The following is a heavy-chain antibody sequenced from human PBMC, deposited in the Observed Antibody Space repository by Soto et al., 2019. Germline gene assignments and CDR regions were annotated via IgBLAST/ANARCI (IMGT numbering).Heavy chain of an antibody. Sequence: RLSGAASGFTFSSYAMGWVRQGPGKGLEWVAVVSIGGSTHYADSVRGRFTISRDNSEDTLSLQMNSLTAEDTAVYFCAKRRGAGGHFDYWGQGALVTVSS. CDR3: AKRRGAGGHFDY. D-gene: IGHD2-15*01. V-gene: IGHV3-23*01. CDR2: VSIGGST. J-gene: IGHJ4*02. CDR1: GFTFSSYA.